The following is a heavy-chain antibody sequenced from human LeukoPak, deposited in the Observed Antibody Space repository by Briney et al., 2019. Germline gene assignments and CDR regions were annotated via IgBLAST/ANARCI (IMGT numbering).Heavy chain of an antibody. D-gene: IGHD4-17*01. CDR1: GGSFSGYY. Sequence: SETLSLTCAVYGGSFSGYYWSWVRQPPGKGLEWGGEINHSGSTNCNPSLKSRVTISVDTSKNQFSLKLRSVTAADTAVYYCARGRTGTVTLYYFDYWGQGTLVTVSS. V-gene: IGHV4-34*01. CDR2: INHSGST. J-gene: IGHJ4*02. CDR3: ARGRTGTVTLYYFDY.